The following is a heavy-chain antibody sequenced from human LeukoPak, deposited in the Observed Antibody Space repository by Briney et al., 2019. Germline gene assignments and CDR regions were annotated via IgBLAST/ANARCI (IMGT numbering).Heavy chain of an antibody. CDR2: IYSGGST. J-gene: IGHJ4*02. CDR3: ARGAGGPEYFDY. CDR1: GFTVSSNY. D-gene: IGHD4-23*01. V-gene: IGHV3-66*01. Sequence: GGSLRLSYAASGFTVSSNYMSWVRQAPGKGLEWVSVIYSGGSTYYADPVKGRFTISRDNSKNTLYLQMNSLRAEDTAVYYCARGAGGPEYFDYWGQGTLVTVSS.